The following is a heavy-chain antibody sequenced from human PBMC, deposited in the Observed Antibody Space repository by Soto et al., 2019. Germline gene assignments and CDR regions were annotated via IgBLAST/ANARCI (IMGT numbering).Heavy chain of an antibody. D-gene: IGHD3-10*01. CDR2: IYYSGST. J-gene: IGHJ4*02. V-gene: IGHV4-31*01. CDR1: GGSISTGGYY. CDR3: AREPLT. Sequence: QVQLQESGPGLVKPSQTLSLTCTVSGGSISTGGYYWSWIRQHPGKGLEWIGYIYYSGSTYYNPXXXXXXXXXXXXXXXXXXXXLXXXTAADTAVYYCAREPLTWGQGTLVTVSS.